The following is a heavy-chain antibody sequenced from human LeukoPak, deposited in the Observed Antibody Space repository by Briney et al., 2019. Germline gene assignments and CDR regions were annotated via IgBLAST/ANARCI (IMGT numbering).Heavy chain of an antibody. CDR3: ARDLIGLGYYFDY. CDR1: GYTCTSYG. Sequence: ASVKVSCKASGYTCTSYGSSWVRQAPGQGLEWMGWISAYNGNTNYAQKLQGRVTMTTDTSTSTAYMELRSLRSDDTAAYYCARDLIGLGYYFDYWGQGTLVTVSS. V-gene: IGHV1-18*01. J-gene: IGHJ4*02. CDR2: ISAYNGNT. D-gene: IGHD2-15*01.